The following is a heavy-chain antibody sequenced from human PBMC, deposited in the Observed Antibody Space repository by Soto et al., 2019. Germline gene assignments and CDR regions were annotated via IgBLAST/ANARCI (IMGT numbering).Heavy chain of an antibody. CDR1: GFPFNTHG. J-gene: IGHJ4*02. CDR3: AKTATYDYVCGDYRYFFDH. CDR2: ISGGGDRT. Sequence: QPGGSLRLSCGASGFPFNTHGMAWVRQAPGKGLEWVSGISGGGDRTQYADGVKGRFTISRDNSKNTVDLQMTSLRAEDTATYYCAKTATYDYVCGDYRYFFDHWGQGTVVTVSS. V-gene: IGHV3-23*01. D-gene: IGHD3-16*02.